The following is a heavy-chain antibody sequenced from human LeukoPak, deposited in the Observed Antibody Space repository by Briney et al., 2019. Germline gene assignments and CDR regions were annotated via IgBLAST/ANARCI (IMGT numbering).Heavy chain of an antibody. CDR1: GFTFSNYG. CDR2: ISYDGSNK. J-gene: IGHJ4*02. D-gene: IGHD4-23*01. CDR3: ARDVGNGYFDS. Sequence: GGSLRLSCAASGFTFSNYGMHWVRQAPGKGLEWVAVISYDGSNKYYADSVKGRLTISRDNSKNSLYLQMNSLRVEDTAVYYCARDVGNGYFDSWGRGTLVTVSS. V-gene: IGHV3-30*03.